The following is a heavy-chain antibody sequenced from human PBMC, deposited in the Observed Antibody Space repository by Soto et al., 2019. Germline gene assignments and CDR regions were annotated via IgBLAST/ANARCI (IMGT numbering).Heavy chain of an antibody. D-gene: IGHD6-6*01. J-gene: IGHJ4*02. CDR3: AKEGRIAARPGYFDY. Sequence: GGSLRLSCAASAFTSSSYAMRWVRQAQGKGLEWVSAISGSAGSTYYADCVKGRFTISRDNSKNTLYRKMNSLRAEDTAGSYCAKEGRIAARPGYFDYWGQGTLVTVSS. CDR2: ISGSAGST. V-gene: IGHV3-23*01. CDR1: AFTSSSYA.